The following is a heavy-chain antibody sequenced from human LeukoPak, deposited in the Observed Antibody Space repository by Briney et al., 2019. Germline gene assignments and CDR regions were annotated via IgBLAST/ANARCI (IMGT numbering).Heavy chain of an antibody. CDR1: GYTLTELS. J-gene: IGHJ3*02. CDR2: FDPEDGET. V-gene: IGHV1-24*01. D-gene: IGHD2-21*01. Sequence: ASVKVSCKVSGYTLTELSMHWVRQAPGKGLEWMGGFDPEDGETIYAQKFQGRVTMTEDTSTDTTYMELSSLRSEDTAVYYCATLYCGGDCYRPYSNAFDIWGQGTMVTVSS. CDR3: ATLYCGGDCYRPYSNAFDI.